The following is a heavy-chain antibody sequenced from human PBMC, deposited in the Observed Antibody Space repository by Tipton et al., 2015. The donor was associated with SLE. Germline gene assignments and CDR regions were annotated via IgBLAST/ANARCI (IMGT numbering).Heavy chain of an antibody. V-gene: IGHV4-59*08. CDR3: ARAGRAWNLFDY. J-gene: IGHJ4*02. Sequence: LRLSCTVSGGSTSSYYWSWIRQPPGKGLEWIGYIYYSGSTNYNPSLKSRVTISVDTSKNQFSLKLSSVTAADTAVYYCARAGRAWNLFDYWGQGTLVTVSS. CDR1: GGSTSSYY. D-gene: IGHD1-1*01. CDR2: IYYSGST.